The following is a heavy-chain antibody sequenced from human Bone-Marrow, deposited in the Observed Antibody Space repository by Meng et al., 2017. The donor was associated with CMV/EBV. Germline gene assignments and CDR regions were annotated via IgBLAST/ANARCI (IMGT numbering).Heavy chain of an antibody. J-gene: IGHJ4*02. CDR1: GGSISSGGYY. CDR3: ARTRQYCSSTSCYRMQGHYFDY. CDR2: IYYSGST. D-gene: IGHD2-2*02. Sequence: SETLSLTCTVSGGSISSGGYYWSWIRQHPGKSLEWIGYIYYSGSTYYNPSLKSRVTISVDTSKNQFSLKLSSVTAADTAVYYCARTRQYCSSTSCYRMQGHYFDYWGQGTLVTVSS. V-gene: IGHV4-31*03.